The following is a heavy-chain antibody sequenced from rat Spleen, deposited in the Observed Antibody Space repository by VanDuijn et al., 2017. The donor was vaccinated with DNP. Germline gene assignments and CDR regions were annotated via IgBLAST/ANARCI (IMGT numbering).Heavy chain of an antibody. D-gene: IGHD1-5*01. V-gene: IGHV3-1*01. CDR3: ARWKIGPHYFDY. Sequence: EVQLQESGPGLVKPSQSLSLTCSVTAYSITTNYWGWIRKFPGNKLEWMGFISSAGSTNDNPSLKSRITITRDTSQNQYFLQLNSVSPEDTATYYCARWKIGPHYFDYWGQGVMVTVSS. CDR2: ISSAGST. J-gene: IGHJ2*01. CDR1: AYSITTNY.